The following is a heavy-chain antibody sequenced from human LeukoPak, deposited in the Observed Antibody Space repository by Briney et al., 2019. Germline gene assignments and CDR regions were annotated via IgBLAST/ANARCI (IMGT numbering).Heavy chain of an antibody. Sequence: GGSLRLSCAASGFTFSSYAMSWVRQAPGKGLEWASAISGSGGSTYYADSVKGRFTISRDNSKNTLYLQINSLRAEDTAVYYCAKDRTTYYDFWSGYYSGGFDYWGQGTLVTVSS. J-gene: IGHJ4*02. V-gene: IGHV3-23*01. CDR3: AKDRTTYYDFWSGYYSGGFDY. CDR1: GFTFSSYA. CDR2: ISGSGGST. D-gene: IGHD3-3*01.